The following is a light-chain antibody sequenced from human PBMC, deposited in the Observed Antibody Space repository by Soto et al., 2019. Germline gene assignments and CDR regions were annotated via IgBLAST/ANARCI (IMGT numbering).Light chain of an antibody. CDR2: GAS. Sequence: EIVMTQSAATLSVSPGERATLSCRTSQRVSSNLAWYEQKPGQAPRLLIYGASTSAIGIPARFSGSASGTEFNLTISSLQAEDFAVYYCPQDNNWPTFGQGTKVEIK. V-gene: IGKV3-15*01. CDR1: QRVSSN. CDR3: PQDNNWPT. J-gene: IGKJ1*01.